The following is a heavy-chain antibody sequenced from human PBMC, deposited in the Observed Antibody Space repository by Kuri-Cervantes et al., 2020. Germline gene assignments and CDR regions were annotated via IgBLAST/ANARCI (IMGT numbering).Heavy chain of an antibody. D-gene: IGHD3-10*01. CDR1: GFTFSSYG. CDR3: ARDYYGPDY. Sequence: GESLKISCAASGFTFSSYGMHWVRQAPGKGLEWVAIISYDGRHQYYADSVKGRFTISRDNSKNTLYLQMNSLRAEDTAVYYCARDYYGPDYWGQGTLVTVSS. J-gene: IGHJ4*02. V-gene: IGHV3-30*03. CDR2: ISYDGRHQ.